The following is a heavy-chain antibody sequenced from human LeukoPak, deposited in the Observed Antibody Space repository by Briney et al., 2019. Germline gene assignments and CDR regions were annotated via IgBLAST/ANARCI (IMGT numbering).Heavy chain of an antibody. J-gene: IGHJ4*02. CDR2: ISSSSSTI. V-gene: IGHV3-48*01. CDR1: GFTFSSYS. CDR3: ARGGKLLFFDY. D-gene: IGHD2-15*01. Sequence: GGSLRLSCAASGFTFSSYSMNWVRQAPGKGLEWVSYISSSSSTIYYAASVKGRFTISGDNAKNSVYLQMSSLRAEDTAVYYCARGGKLLFFDYWGQGTLVTVSS.